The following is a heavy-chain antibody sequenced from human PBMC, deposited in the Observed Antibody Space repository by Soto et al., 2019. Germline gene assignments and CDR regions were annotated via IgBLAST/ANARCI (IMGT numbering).Heavy chain of an antibody. V-gene: IGHV3-33*01. CDR3: ARDRDRLRWQNVLFDY. CDR1: GFTFSSYG. D-gene: IGHD3-3*01. Sequence: GGSLRLSCAASGFTFSSYGMHWVRQAPGKGLEWVAVIWYDGSNKYYADSVKGRFTISRDNSKNTLYLQMNSLRAEDTAVYYCARDRDRLRWQNVLFDYWGQGTLVTVSS. CDR2: IWYDGSNK. J-gene: IGHJ4*02.